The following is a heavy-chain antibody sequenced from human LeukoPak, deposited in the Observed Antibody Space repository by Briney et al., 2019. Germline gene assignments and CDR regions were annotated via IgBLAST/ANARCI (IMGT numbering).Heavy chain of an antibody. CDR3: AKDWMTVAGTYFDY. J-gene: IGHJ4*02. D-gene: IGHD6-19*01. Sequence: GGSLRLSCAASGFTFSSYSMNWVRQAPGKGLEWVSYISSSSSTIYYADSVKGRFTISRDNSKNTLYLQMNSLRAEDTAVYYCAKDWMTVAGTYFDYWGQGTLVTVSS. CDR1: GFTFSSYS. CDR2: ISSSSSTI. V-gene: IGHV3-48*01.